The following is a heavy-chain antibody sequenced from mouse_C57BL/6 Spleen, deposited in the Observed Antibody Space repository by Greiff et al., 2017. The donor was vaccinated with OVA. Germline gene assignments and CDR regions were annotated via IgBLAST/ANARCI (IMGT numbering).Heavy chain of an antibody. CDR2: INPNNGGT. J-gene: IGHJ3*01. Sequence: EVQLQQSGPELVKPGASVKISCKASGYTFTDYYMNWVKQSHGKSLEWIGDINPNNGGTSYNQKFKGKATLAVDKSSSTAYMELRSLTSEDSAVYYCAVYGSSFPWFAYWGQGTLVTVSA. V-gene: IGHV1-26*01. CDR1: GYTFTDYY. D-gene: IGHD1-1*01. CDR3: AVYGSSFPWFAY.